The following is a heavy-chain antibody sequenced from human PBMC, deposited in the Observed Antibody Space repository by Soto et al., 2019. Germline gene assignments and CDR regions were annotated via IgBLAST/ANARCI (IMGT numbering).Heavy chain of an antibody. Sequence: SETLSLTCSVSGGSISSVGHYWTWIRRQPGKGLEWIGYIYYSGSTDYNPSLKSRVTISVDRSKNQFSLNLSSVTAADTAIYYCARESGGYDSSTRYGLDVWGQGTTVTVSS. J-gene: IGHJ6*02. CDR1: GGSISSVGHY. CDR3: ARESGGYDSSTRYGLDV. D-gene: IGHD6-25*01. CDR2: IYYSGST. V-gene: IGHV4-31*03.